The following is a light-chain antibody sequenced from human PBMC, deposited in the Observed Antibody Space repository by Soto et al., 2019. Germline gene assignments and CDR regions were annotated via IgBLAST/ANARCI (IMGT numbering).Light chain of an antibody. Sequence: AIRMTQSPSSFSASTGDRVTITCRASQGISSYLAWYQHKPGKAPKLLIYAASTLQSGVPSRFSGSGSGTDFTLTITCLQSEDFATYYWQQYYSYPLTFGGGTKVEIK. CDR3: QQYYSYPLT. V-gene: IGKV1-8*01. CDR1: QGISSY. CDR2: AAS. J-gene: IGKJ4*01.